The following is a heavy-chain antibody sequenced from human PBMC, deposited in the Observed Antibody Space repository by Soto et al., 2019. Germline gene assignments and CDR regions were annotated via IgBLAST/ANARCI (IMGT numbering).Heavy chain of an antibody. CDR2: IYYSGYT. CDR3: ARCFSRNYQSRPAEQYYFDS. CDR1: GDSIRSYY. V-gene: IGHV4-59*01. D-gene: IGHD1-7*01. J-gene: IGHJ4*02. Sequence: SETLSLTCTVSGDSIRSYYWSWIRQPPGKGLEWIGYIYYSGYTSYNPSLKSRVTISVDTSKNQFSLKLNSVTAADTAVYYCARCFSRNYQSRPAEQYYFDSWGQGTLVTVSS.